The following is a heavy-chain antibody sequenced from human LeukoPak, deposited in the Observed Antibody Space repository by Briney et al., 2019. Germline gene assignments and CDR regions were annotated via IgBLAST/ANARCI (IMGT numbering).Heavy chain of an antibody. CDR2: FDPEDGET. J-gene: IGHJ6*03. CDR1: GYTLTELS. Sequence: EASVKVSCKVSGYTLTELSMHWVRQAPGKGLEWMGGFDPEDGETIYAQKFQGRVTMTEDTSTDTAYMELSSLRSEDTAVYYCATVAELDYYYYYMDVWGKGTTVTVSS. CDR3: ATVAELDYYYYYMDV. D-gene: IGHD6-13*01. V-gene: IGHV1-24*01.